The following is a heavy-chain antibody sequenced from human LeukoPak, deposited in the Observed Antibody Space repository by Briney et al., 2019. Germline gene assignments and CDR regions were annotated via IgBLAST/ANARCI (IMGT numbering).Heavy chain of an antibody. CDR1: GFTFSSYE. CDR2: ISSSGSTI. J-gene: IGHJ4*02. V-gene: IGHV3-48*03. D-gene: IGHD3-10*01. CDR3: ARDDYGSGSWNDY. Sequence: GGSLRLSCAASGFTFSSYEMNWVRQAPGKGLEWVSYISSSGSTIYYADSVKGRFTISRDNAKNSLYLQMNSLRAEDTALYYCARDDYGSGSWNDYWGQGTLVTVSS.